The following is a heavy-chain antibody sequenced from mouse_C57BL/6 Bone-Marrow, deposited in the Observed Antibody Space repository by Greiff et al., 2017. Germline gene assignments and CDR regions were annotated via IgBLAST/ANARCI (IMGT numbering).Heavy chain of an antibody. CDR2: INPNNGGT. CDR1: GYTFTDYY. CDR3: ARWDYGSSYGYYFDY. J-gene: IGHJ2*01. D-gene: IGHD1-1*01. Sequence: EVKVVESGPELVKPGASVKISCKASGYTFTDYYMNWVKQSHGKSLEWIGDINPNNGGTSYNQKFKGKATLTVDKSSSTAYMELRSLTSEDSAVYYCARWDYGSSYGYYFDYWGQVTTLTVSS. V-gene: IGHV1-26*01.